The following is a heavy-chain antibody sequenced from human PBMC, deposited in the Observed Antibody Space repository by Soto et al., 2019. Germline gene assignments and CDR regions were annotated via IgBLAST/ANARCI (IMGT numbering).Heavy chain of an antibody. CDR1: GFTFSRYA. Sequence: PGGSLRLSCAASGFTFSRYAMSWVGQAPGKXLGWVSAISGSGGSTYYADSVKGRFTISRDNSKNTLYLQMNSLRAEDTAVYYCAKPLYFRGGRPPSSSHPRGPGNLGPVS. CDR2: ISGSGGST. D-gene: IGHD6-6*01. CDR3: AKPLYFRGGRPPSSSHP. V-gene: IGHV3-23*01. J-gene: IGHJ5*02.